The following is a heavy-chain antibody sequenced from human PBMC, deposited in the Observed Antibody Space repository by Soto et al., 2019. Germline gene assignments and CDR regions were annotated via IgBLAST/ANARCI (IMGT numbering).Heavy chain of an antibody. D-gene: IGHD3-22*01. CDR3: ARPFYYDASGWVFDY. V-gene: IGHV2-5*01. CDR1: GFSLITSGVG. J-gene: IGHJ4*02. CDR2: IYWNDDK. Sequence: CGRTLVNPAPTLTLTCTFSGFSLITSGVGVGWMCQKSGKALEWLALIYWNDDKRYSPSLKSRLTITKDTSKNQVVLTMTNMDPVDTGTYYCARPFYYDASGWVFDYWGQGTLVAVSS.